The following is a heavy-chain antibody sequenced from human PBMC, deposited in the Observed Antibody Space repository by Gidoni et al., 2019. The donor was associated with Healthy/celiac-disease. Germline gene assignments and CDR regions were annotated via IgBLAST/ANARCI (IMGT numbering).Heavy chain of an antibody. CDR1: GFTFGDYA. D-gene: IGHD4-17*01. CDR3: TRDRGDYAGEAFDI. CDR2: IRSKAYGGTT. Sequence: EVQLVESGGGLVKPGRSLRLSCTASGFTFGDYAMSWFRQAPGKGLEWVGFIRSKAYGGTTEYAASVKGRFTISRDDSKSIAYLQMNSLKTEDTAVYYCTRDRGDYAGEAFDIWGQGTMVTVSS. J-gene: IGHJ3*02. V-gene: IGHV3-49*05.